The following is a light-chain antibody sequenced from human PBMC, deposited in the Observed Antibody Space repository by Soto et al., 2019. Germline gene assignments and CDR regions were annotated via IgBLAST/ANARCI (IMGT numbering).Light chain of an antibody. V-gene: IGKV3-15*01. Sequence: EMVMTQSPATLSVSPGERAIVSCRASQSISINLAWYQQKPGQAPRLLIYAASNRATGVPARFSGSWSGTEFTLTISSLQSEDFAVYYCQQYNNWITFGQGTRLEI. CDR1: QSISIN. CDR3: QQYNNWIT. J-gene: IGKJ5*01. CDR2: AAS.